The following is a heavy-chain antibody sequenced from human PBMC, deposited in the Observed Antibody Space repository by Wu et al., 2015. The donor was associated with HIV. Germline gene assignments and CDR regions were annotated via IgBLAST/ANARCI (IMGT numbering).Heavy chain of an antibody. Sequence: QVQLVQSGAEVKKPGASVKVSCKASGYTFTNYAITWVRQAPGQGLEWMGWISAYNGDTNYAQNLQGRVTMTTDTSTSTAYMELRSLRSDDTAVYYCARGQLWVILEWLDYWGQGTPVTVSS. CDR1: GYTFTNYA. V-gene: IGHV1-18*01. CDR2: ISAYNGDT. CDR3: ARGQLWVILEWLDY. J-gene: IGHJ4*02. D-gene: IGHD3-3*01.